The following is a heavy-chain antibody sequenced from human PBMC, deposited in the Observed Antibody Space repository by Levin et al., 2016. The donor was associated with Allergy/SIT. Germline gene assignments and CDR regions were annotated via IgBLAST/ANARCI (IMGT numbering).Heavy chain of an antibody. CDR2: ISGSGGST. V-gene: IGHV3-23*01. Sequence: GESLKISCAAPGFTFSSYAMSWVRQAPGEGLEWVSRISGSGGSTNYADSVKGRFTISRDNSKNTVYLQMNSLTAEDTAVYYCARKHTSNWLFDLWGRGTLVTVSS. CDR3: ARKHTSNWLFDL. J-gene: IGHJ2*01. CDR1: GFTFSSYA. D-gene: IGHD2-2*01.